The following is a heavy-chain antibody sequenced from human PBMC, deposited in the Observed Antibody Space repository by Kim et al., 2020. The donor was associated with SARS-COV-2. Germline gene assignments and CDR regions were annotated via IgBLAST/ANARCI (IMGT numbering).Heavy chain of an antibody. V-gene: IGHV3-30*04. Sequence: GGSLRLSCAASGFPFISYFLHWVRQAPGKGLEWVAVISNDGSKAYYADSVKGRFTISRDNSENTLYLQMNSLRAEDTAVYYCARDMPILGLDYWGQGTLVTVSS. D-gene: IGHD3-3*01. CDR1: GFPFISYF. J-gene: IGHJ4*02. CDR3: ARDMPILGLDY. CDR2: ISNDGSKA.